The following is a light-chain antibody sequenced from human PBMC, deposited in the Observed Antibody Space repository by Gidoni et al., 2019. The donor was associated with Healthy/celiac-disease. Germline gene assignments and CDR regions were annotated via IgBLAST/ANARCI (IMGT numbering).Light chain of an antibody. Sequence: EIVLTQSPATLSLSPGERATLSCRASQSVSSYLAWYQQKPGQAPRLHIYDASTRATGIPARFSGSGSGTDFTLTISSLEPEDFAVYYCQQRSNWIFTFGPGTKVDIK. J-gene: IGKJ3*01. CDR2: DAS. CDR1: QSVSSY. V-gene: IGKV3-11*01. CDR3: QQRSNWIFT.